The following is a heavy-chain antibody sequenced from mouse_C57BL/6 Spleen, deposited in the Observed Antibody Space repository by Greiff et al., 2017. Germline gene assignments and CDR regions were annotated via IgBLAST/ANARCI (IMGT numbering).Heavy chain of an antibody. J-gene: IGHJ4*01. CDR2: INPYNGGT. V-gene: IGHV1-19*01. CDR3: ARDPGGDYAMDY. CDR1: GYTFTDYY. Sequence: VQLQQSGPVLVKPGASVKMSCKASGYTFTDYYMNWVKQSHGKSLEWIGVINPYNGGTSYNQKFKGKATLTVDKSSSTAYMELNSLTSEDSAVYYCARDPGGDYAMDYWGQGTSVTVSS.